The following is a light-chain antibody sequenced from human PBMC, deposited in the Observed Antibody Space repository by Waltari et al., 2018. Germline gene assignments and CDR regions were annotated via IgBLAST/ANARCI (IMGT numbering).Light chain of an antibody. J-gene: IGKJ1*01. V-gene: IGKV1-5*03. CDR2: KAS. CDR3: QQYNSYSWT. CDR1: QSISSW. Sequence: DSQMSQSPSPLSASVGDKVTITCRASQSISSWLAWYQQKPGKAPKLLIYKASSLESGVPSRFSGSGSGTEFTLTISSLQPDDFATYYCQQYNSYSWTFGQGTKVEIK.